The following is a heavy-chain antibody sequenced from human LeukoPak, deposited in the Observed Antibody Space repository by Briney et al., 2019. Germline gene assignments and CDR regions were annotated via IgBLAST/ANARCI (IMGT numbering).Heavy chain of an antibody. CDR1: GGSISSGGYY. Sequence: PSETLSLTCTVSGGSISSGGYYWSWIRQHPGKGLEWIGYIYYSGSTYYNPSLKSRVTISVDTSKNQFSLKLSSVTAADTAVHYCAFGSGSYYNLFDYWGQGTLVTVSS. V-gene: IGHV4-31*03. CDR3: AFGSGSYYNLFDY. D-gene: IGHD3-10*01. CDR2: IYYSGST. J-gene: IGHJ4*02.